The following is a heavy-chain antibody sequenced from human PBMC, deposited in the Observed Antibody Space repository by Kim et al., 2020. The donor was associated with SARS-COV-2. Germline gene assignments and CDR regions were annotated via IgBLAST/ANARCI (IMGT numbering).Heavy chain of an antibody. Sequence: GGSLRLSCAASGFTFSSYSMNWVRQAPGKGPEWVSSISTSGTYIYYADSVKGRFTISRDDAKNSLYLQMNSLRADDTAIYYCARVYSNGWTPFVWGQGTLVTVSS. CDR3: ARVYSNGWTPFV. J-gene: IGHJ4*02. CDR1: GFTFSSYS. D-gene: IGHD6-19*01. CDR2: ISTSGTYI. V-gene: IGHV3-21*01.